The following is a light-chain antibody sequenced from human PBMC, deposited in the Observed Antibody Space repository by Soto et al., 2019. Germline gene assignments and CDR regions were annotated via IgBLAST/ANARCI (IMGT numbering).Light chain of an antibody. J-gene: IGLJ1*01. CDR1: SSDLGGYNY. V-gene: IGLV2-8*01. CDR2: AVS. CDR3: SSYAANTNLV. Sequence: QSALTQPPSASGSLGQSVTISCTGTSSDLGGYNYVSWYQQHPGKAPKLIIYAVSNRSSEVPGRLSGSQSGNTASLTVSGLLAEDEADYFCSSYAANTNLVFGTGTKLTVL.